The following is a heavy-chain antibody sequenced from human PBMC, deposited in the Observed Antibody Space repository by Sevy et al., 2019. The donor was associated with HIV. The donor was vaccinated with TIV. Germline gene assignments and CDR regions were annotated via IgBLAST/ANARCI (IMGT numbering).Heavy chain of an antibody. CDR3: ARKMELLVPDY. V-gene: IGHV3-21*01. CDR2: IRSSSNDI. Sequence: GGSLRLSCTASGFIFSNYNMSWVRQAPGKGLEWVSYIRSSSNDIYYADSVKGRFTISRDNAKNSLYLQMNSLGAEDTAVYYCARKMELLVPDYWGQGTLVTVSS. D-gene: IGHD2-21*02. J-gene: IGHJ4*02. CDR1: GFIFSNYN.